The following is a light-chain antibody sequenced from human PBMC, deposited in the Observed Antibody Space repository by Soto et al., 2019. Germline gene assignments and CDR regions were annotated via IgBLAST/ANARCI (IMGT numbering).Light chain of an antibody. Sequence: QSALTQPASVSGSPGQSITISCTGTSSDVGGYNYVSWYQQHPGKAPKLIIYEVSNRPSGVSNRFSGSKSGNTASLTISGLQAEDEGDYYCSSYTRGSTYAFGTGTKVTVL. CDR1: SSDVGGYNY. CDR2: EVS. J-gene: IGLJ1*01. CDR3: SSYTRGSTYA. V-gene: IGLV2-14*01.